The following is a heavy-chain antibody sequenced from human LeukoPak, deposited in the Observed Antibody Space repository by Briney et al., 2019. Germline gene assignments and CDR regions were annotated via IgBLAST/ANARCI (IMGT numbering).Heavy chain of an antibody. CDR3: ARDVEMATSRGFFDY. V-gene: IGHV3-7*01. CDR2: IKQDGSEK. CDR1: GFTFTSKW. D-gene: IGHD5-24*01. Sequence: GGSLRLSCEASGFTFTSKWMSWVRQAPGRGLEWVANIKQDGSEKYYGDSVKGRFIISRDNGKNSLYLHMNNLRVEDTAVHYCARDVEMATSRGFFDYWGQGVLVTVSS. J-gene: IGHJ4*02.